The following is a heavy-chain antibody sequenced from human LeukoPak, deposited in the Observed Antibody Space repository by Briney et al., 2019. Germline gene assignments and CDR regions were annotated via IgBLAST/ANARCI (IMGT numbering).Heavy chain of an antibody. J-gene: IGHJ3*02. Sequence: SGTLSLTCTVSGCTINNYYWSWIRQPAGRGLEWIGRIYTSGSTNYNPSLKSRVTMSVDTSKNHFSLKLSSVTAADTAVYYCARGRFCSADICSGGDAFDIWGQGTMVSVSS. CDR2: IYTSGST. D-gene: IGHD3-3*01. V-gene: IGHV4-4*07. CDR3: ARGRFCSADICSGGDAFDI. CDR1: GCTINNYY.